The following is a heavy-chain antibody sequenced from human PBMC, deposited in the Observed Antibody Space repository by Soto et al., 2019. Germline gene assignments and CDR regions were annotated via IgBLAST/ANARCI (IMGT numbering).Heavy chain of an antibody. CDR1: GGSTSSFY. Sequence: PSXTLSLTCTVSGGSTSSFYWSWIRQPPGNGLEWIGCIYYSGSTNYNPSLKSRVTISVDTSKNQFSLKLSSVTAVDTAVYYCATSIKYRSGWYFDSWGQGTLVTVSS. D-gene: IGHD6-19*01. V-gene: IGHV4-59*08. J-gene: IGHJ4*02. CDR2: IYYSGST. CDR3: ATSIKYRSGWYFDS.